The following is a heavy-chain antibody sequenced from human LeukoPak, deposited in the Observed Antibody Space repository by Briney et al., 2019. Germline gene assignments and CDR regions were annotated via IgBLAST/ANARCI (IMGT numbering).Heavy chain of an antibody. D-gene: IGHD5-24*01. CDR2: ISAYNGNT. V-gene: IGHV1-18*01. J-gene: IGHJ6*03. CDR1: GYTFTSYG. CDR3: ARGGGRWLQSLNLNSYYYYYYMDV. Sequence: ASVKVSCKASGYTFTSYGISWVRQAPGQGLEWMGWISAYNGNTNYAQKLQGRVTMTTDTSTSTAYMELRSLRSDDTAVYYCARGGGRWLQSLNLNSYYYYYYMDVWGKGTTVTVSS.